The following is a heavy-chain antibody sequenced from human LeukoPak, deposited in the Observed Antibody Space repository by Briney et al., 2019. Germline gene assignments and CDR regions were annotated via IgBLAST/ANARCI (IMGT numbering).Heavy chain of an antibody. CDR3: ATGGGCYGSGSYLPFDY. D-gene: IGHD3-10*01. CDR2: VSGRGGST. Sequence: GGSLRLSCAASGFTFSRYAMSWVRQAPGQGLEWVSAVSGRGGSTYYAVSVEGRFTLSRATSTNTLNLQMNSLRAEDTAVYYCATGGGCYGSGSYLPFDYWGQGTLVTVSS. CDR1: GFTFSRYA. J-gene: IGHJ4*02. V-gene: IGHV3-23*01.